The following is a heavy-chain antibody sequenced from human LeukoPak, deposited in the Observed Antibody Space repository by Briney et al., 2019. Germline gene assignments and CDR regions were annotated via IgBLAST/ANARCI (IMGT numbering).Heavy chain of an antibody. CDR1: GGSISSYY. CDR2: IYTSGST. J-gene: IGHJ5*02. Sequence: ETLSLTCTVSGGSISSYYWSWIRQPAGKGLEWIGRIYTSGSTNYNPSLKSRVTMSVDTSKNQFSLKLSSVTAADTAVYYCARGYSSGWYEEGWLDPWGQGTLVTVSS. CDR3: ARGYSSGWYEEGWLDP. D-gene: IGHD6-19*01. V-gene: IGHV4-4*07.